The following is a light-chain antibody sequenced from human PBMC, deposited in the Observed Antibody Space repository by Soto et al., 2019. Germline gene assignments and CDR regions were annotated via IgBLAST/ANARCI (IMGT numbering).Light chain of an antibody. CDR1: QSISSW. CDR3: QQYNSYST. V-gene: IGKV1-5*03. Sequence: ENQMAHSPSTLSACVGDGVSNSCRASQSISSWLAWYQQKPGKAPKLLIYKASSLESGVPSRFSGSGSGTEFTLTISSLQPDDFATYYCQQYNSYSTFGQGTKADIK. CDR2: KAS. J-gene: IGKJ1*01.